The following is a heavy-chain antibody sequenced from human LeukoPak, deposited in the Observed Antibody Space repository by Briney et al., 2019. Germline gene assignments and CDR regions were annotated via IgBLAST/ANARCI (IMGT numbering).Heavy chain of an antibody. Sequence: PGRSPRLSCAASGFIFSNYAMHWVRQAPGKGLEWVALISSDGSKTYRADSVKGRFSISRDNSKNTLYLQLNSLRAEDTSVYYCARDSTYWYDSGSSGPHYFDYWGQGTLVTVSS. D-gene: IGHD3-10*01. V-gene: IGHV3-30*01. CDR1: GFIFSNYA. J-gene: IGHJ4*02. CDR2: ISSDGSKT. CDR3: ARDSTYWYDSGSSGPHYFDY.